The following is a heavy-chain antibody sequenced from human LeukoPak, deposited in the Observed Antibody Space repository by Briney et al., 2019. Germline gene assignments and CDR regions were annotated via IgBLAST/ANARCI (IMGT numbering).Heavy chain of an antibody. CDR1: GYTFTGYY. Sequence: ASVKVSCKASGYTFTGYYMHWVRQAPGQGLEWMGWINPNRGGANYAQKFQGRVTMTRDTSISTGYMELSSLRSDDTAVYYCARSADYSNQHNDYWGQGTLVTVSS. J-gene: IGHJ4*02. CDR3: ARSADYSNQHNDY. D-gene: IGHD4-11*01. V-gene: IGHV1-2*02. CDR2: INPNRGGA.